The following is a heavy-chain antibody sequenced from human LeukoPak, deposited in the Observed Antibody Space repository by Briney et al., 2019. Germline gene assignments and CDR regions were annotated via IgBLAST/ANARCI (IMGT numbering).Heavy chain of an antibody. V-gene: IGHV1-18*01. CDR1: GYTFTSYG. CDR2: ISAYNGNT. D-gene: IGHD6-13*01. J-gene: IGHJ6*03. Sequence: ASVKVSCKASGYTFTSYGISWVRQAPGQGLEWMGWISAYNGNTNYAQKLQGRVTMTTDTSTSTAYMELRSLRSDDTAVYYCAREGEYSSSWYVYYYYMDVWGKGTTVTVSS. CDR3: AREGEYSSSWYVYYYYMDV.